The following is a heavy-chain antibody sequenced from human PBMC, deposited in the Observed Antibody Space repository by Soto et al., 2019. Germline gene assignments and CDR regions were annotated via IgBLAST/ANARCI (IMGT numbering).Heavy chain of an antibody. J-gene: IGHJ4*02. CDR1: GCSVSSGSYY. V-gene: IGHV4-61*01. CDR2: SYYSGST. CDR3: ARATASTGTGYFDY. D-gene: IGHD1-1*01. Sequence: SETLSLTCTVSGCSVSSGSYYWSWIRQPPGKGLEWIRYSYYSGSTNYNPSLKSRVTISVDTSKNQFSLKLSSVTAADTSAYYGARATASTGTGYFDYWGQGTMVTVSS.